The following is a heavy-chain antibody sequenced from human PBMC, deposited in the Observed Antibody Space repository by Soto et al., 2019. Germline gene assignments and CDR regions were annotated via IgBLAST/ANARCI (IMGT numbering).Heavy chain of an antibody. Sequence: PGGSLRLSCAACGVTFSIYGMHWVRQAPGKGLEWVAVISYDGSNKYYADSVKGRFTISRDNSKNTLYLQMNSLRAEDTAVYYCAKDPTYYDFWSGYQPPDYWGQGTLVTVSS. V-gene: IGHV3-30*18. CDR1: GVTFSIYG. CDR2: ISYDGSNK. CDR3: AKDPTYYDFWSGYQPPDY. J-gene: IGHJ4*02. D-gene: IGHD3-3*01.